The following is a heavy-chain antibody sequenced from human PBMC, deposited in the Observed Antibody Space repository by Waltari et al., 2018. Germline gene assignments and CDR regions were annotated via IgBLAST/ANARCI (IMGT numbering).Heavy chain of an antibody. V-gene: IGHV3-20*04. CDR2: SNWKGGST. Sequence: EVQLVESGGGVRRPGGSLRLSCAASGFNFDDHGMRWVRQAPGKGLECVFRSNWKGGSTCYADSVRGRFTISRDNAKNSLYLQMNSLRNEDTAVYFCARVFVYGANSGKRPMDVWGKGTTVTVSS. J-gene: IGHJ6*03. CDR1: GFNFDDHG. D-gene: IGHD4-17*01. CDR3: ARVFVYGANSGKRPMDV.